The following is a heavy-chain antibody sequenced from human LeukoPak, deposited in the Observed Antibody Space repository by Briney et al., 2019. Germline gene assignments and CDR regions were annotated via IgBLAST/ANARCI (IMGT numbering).Heavy chain of an antibody. D-gene: IGHD1-26*01. J-gene: IGHJ4*02. CDR2: VDTSGRT. CDR3: ARGSSVGGTTFYSY. V-gene: IGHV4-61*02. Sequence: SETLSLTCAASGGSTSSGHYYWTWIRQPAGKGLEWIGCVDTSGRTNYNPSVKSRVTMSLDTSKNQFSVNLTSVTAADTAIYYCARGSSVGGTTFYSYWGQGTLVSVSS. CDR1: GGSTSSGHYY.